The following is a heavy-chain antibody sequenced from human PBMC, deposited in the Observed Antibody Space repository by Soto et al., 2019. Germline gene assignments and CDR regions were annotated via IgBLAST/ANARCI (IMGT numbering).Heavy chain of an antibody. J-gene: IGHJ6*02. V-gene: IGHV3-23*01. CDR3: AKRRGSRSVARTYYYYGMDV. CDR2: ISGSGGST. Sequence: GGSLRLSCAASGFTFSSYAMSWVRQAPGKGLEWVSAISGSGGSTYYADSVKGRFTISRDNSKNTLYLQMNSLRAEDTAVYYCAKRRGSRSVARTYYYYGMDVWGQGTTVTVSS. D-gene: IGHD6-19*01. CDR1: GFTFSSYA.